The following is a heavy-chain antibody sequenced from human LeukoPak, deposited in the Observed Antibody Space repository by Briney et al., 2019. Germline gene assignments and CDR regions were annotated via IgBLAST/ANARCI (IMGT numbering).Heavy chain of an antibody. Sequence: GGSLRLSCAASGFTFSNYAMSWVRQAPGKGLEWVSAISGSGGSTYYADSVKGRFTISRDNFKNTLYLEMTNLRDEDTAVYYCAKRDNVVVVAAFNSWGQGTLVTVSS. V-gene: IGHV3-23*01. CDR2: ISGSGGST. J-gene: IGHJ4*02. CDR3: AKRDNVVVVAAFNS. CDR1: GFTFSNYA. D-gene: IGHD2-15*01.